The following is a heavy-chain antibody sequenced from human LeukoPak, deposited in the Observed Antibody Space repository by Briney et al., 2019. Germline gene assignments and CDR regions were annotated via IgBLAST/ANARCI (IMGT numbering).Heavy chain of an antibody. CDR1: GYSISSGYY. CDR3: ARELVAPYYYYYYMDV. CDR2: IYHSGST. J-gene: IGHJ6*03. V-gene: IGHV4-38-2*02. Sequence: SETLSLTCTVSGYSISSGYYWGWIRQPPGKGLEWIGSIYHSGSTYYNPSLKSRVTISVDTSKNQFSLKLSSVTAADTAVYYCARELVAPYYYYYYMDVWGKGTTVTVSS. D-gene: IGHD2-15*01.